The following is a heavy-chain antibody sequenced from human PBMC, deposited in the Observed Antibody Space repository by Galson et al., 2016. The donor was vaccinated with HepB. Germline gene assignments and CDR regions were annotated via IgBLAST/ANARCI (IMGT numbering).Heavy chain of an antibody. V-gene: IGHV4-30-2*01. CDR1: GGFIRSGGYS. CDR3: ARVKGSGQDY. CDR2: IYYSGST. J-gene: IGHJ4*02. Sequence: TLSLTCAVSGGFIRSGGYSWSWIRQPPGKGLEWIGYIYYSGSTFYNPSLKSRVTISVDTSTNHFSLNLTSVPAADTAVYYCARVKGSGQDYWGQGTLVIVSS.